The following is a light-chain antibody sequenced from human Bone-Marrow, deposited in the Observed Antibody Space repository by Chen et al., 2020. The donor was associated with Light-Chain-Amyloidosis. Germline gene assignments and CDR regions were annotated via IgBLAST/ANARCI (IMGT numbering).Light chain of an antibody. CDR2: CAS. Sequence: EILLTQSPGTLSFSPGERVTLSCRASQSISKNYVSWYQQSRGQAPRLLIYCASNRATGIPDRFSGSGSGTDFTITISELEPEDFAVYYCQQYGTSPDYTFGQGTRLEIK. V-gene: IGKV3-20*01. CDR3: QQYGTSPDYT. J-gene: IGKJ2*01. CDR1: QSISKNY.